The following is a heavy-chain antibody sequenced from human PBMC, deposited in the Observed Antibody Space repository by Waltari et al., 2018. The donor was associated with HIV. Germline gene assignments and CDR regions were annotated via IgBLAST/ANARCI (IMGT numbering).Heavy chain of an antibody. V-gene: IGHV4-61*02. Sequence: QVQLQESGPGLVKPSQTLSLSCSVSGGPISGGPYYWSWIRQPAGKGLEWIGRIATSASANYNYALRSRVTSSIDTSSNQFSLKLNSVSAADTAVYFCAREYVAAAGYFYGLDVWGQGTTVTASS. CDR2: IATSASA. CDR1: GGPISGGPYY. J-gene: IGHJ6*02. D-gene: IGHD6-13*01. CDR3: AREYVAAAGYFYGLDV.